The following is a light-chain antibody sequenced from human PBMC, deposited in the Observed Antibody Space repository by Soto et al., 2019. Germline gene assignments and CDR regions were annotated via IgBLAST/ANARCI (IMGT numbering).Light chain of an antibody. CDR3: CSKTNTNTLV. Sequence: QSVLTQPASVSGSPGQSITITCAGSSSDIGDSKYVSWYQQVPGTVPKLIIYEVRNRPSGVSNRISASKSGNTASLTISGVLSEDEADYYCCSKTNTNTLVFGGGTKLTVL. CDR2: EVR. CDR1: SSDIGDSKY. J-gene: IGLJ2*01. V-gene: IGLV2-14*01.